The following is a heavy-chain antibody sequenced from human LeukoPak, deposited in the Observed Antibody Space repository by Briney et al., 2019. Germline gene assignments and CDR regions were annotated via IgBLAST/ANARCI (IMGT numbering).Heavy chain of an antibody. J-gene: IGHJ5*02. CDR2: MNPNSGNT. CDR1: GYTFTSYD. D-gene: IGHD3-3*02. Sequence: ASVNVSCKASGYTFTSYDINWVRQATGQGLEWMGWMNPNSGNTGYAQKFQGRVTMTRHTSISTAYMELSSLRSEDTAVYYCARGIGFLDASLDPWGQGTLVTVSS. V-gene: IGHV1-8*01. CDR3: ARGIGFLDASLDP.